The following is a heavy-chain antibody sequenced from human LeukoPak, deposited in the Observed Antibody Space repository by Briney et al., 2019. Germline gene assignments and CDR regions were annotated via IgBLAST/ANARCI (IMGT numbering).Heavy chain of an antibody. CDR2: CFYSGPT. CDR1: CGSIRNYY. D-gene: IGHD1-26*01. V-gene: IGHV4-59*12. Sequence: SEPLSLTCTVSCGSIRNYYWNWLQQPPGKGLAWIGYCFYSGPTKYNPSLKSRVTISLDTSRNQFSLILTFVTAADTAVYYCAREWFSGNYFDYWGQGTLVTVSS. J-gene: IGHJ4*02. CDR3: AREWFSGNYFDY.